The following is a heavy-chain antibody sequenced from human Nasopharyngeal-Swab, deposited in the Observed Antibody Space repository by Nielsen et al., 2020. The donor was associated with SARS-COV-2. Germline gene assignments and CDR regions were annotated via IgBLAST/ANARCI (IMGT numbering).Heavy chain of an antibody. V-gene: IGHV1-69*10. Sequence: VGEAPGQGLEGMGGIIPILGIANYEQKFQGRVTITADKSTSTAYMELSSLRSEDTAVYYCARGGRGVVVPAAIGWFDPWGQGTLVTVSS. J-gene: IGHJ5*02. CDR3: ARGGRGVVVPAAIGWFDP. D-gene: IGHD2-2*01. CDR2: IIPILGIA.